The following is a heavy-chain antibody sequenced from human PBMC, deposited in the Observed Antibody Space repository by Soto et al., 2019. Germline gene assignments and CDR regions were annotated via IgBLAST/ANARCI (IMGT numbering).Heavy chain of an antibody. CDR1: GGSISSSSYY. Sequence: PSETLSLTCTVSGGSISSSSYYWGWIRQPPGKGLEWIGSIYYSGSTYYNPSLKSRVTISVDTSKNQFSLKLSSVTAADTAVYYCARQNSSSWYYYYYGMDVWGQGTTVTVSS. CDR2: IYYSGST. CDR3: ARQNSSSWYYYYYGMDV. V-gene: IGHV4-39*01. D-gene: IGHD6-13*01. J-gene: IGHJ6*02.